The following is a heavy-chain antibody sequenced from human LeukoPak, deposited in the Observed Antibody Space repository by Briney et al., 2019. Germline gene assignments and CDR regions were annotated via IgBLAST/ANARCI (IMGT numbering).Heavy chain of an antibody. D-gene: IGHD2-2*01. CDR2: INAGNGNT. V-gene: IGHV1-3*01. CDR3: ARDPSYCSSTSCCVRGPFDY. Sequence: EASVKVSCKASGYSFTSYAMHWVRQAPGQRLEWMGWINAGNGNTKYSQKFQGRVTITRDTSASTAYMELSSLRSEDTAVYYCARDPSYCSSTSCCVRGPFDYWGQGTLVTVSS. J-gene: IGHJ4*02. CDR1: GYSFTSYA.